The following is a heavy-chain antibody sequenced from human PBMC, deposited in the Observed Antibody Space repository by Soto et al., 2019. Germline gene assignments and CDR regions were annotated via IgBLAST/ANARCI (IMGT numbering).Heavy chain of an antibody. CDR2: ITPIFGTA. CDR3: ARGGPYDFWSENYYYGMDV. J-gene: IGHJ6*02. CDR1: GGTFSSYA. V-gene: IGHV1-69*13. Sequence: SVKVSCKASGGTFSSYAISWVRQAPGQGLEWMGGITPIFGTANYAQKFQGRVTITADESTSTAYMELSSLRSEDTAVYYCARGGPYDFWSENYYYGMDVWGQGTTVTVSS. D-gene: IGHD3-3*01.